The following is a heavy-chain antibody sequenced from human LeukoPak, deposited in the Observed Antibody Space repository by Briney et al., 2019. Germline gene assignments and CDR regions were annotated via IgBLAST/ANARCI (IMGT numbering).Heavy chain of an antibody. J-gene: IGHJ5*02. V-gene: IGHV1-2*02. CDR3: AREKQVKQQGGWFDP. CDR2: INPNSGGT. CDR1: GYTFTGSY. D-gene: IGHD6-13*01. Sequence: ASVKVSCKASGYTFTGSYMHWVRQAPGQGLEWMGWINPNSGGTNYAQKFQGRVTMTRDTSISTAYMELSRLRSDDTAVYYCAREKQVKQQGGWFDPWGQGTLVTVSS.